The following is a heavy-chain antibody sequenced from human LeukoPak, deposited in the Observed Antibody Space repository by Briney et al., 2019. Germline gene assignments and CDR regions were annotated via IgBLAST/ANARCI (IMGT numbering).Heavy chain of an antibody. D-gene: IGHD6-13*01. CDR3: ARDKSPSSSWLTDLLDY. CDR1: GFTFSSCS. CDR2: INSDGSST. V-gene: IGHV3-74*01. Sequence: GGSLRLSCAASGFTFSSCSMHWVRQATGKGLVWVSRINSDGSSTSYADSVKGRFTISRDNAKNTLYLQMNSLRAEDTAVYYCARDKSPSSSWLTDLLDYWGQGTLVTVSS. J-gene: IGHJ4*02.